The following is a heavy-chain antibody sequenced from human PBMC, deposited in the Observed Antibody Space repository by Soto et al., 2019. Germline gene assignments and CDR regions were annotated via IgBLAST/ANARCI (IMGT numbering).Heavy chain of an antibody. J-gene: IGHJ4*02. CDR3: ARSFMFGGVIGY. CDR2: IYSSGNP. Sequence: WTWIRQPAGKGLEWIGRIYSSGNPNYNPSLKSRVTMSVDTSKNQFSLRLSSVTAADTAVYYCARSFMFGGVIGYWGQGTLVTVSS. V-gene: IGHV4-4*07. D-gene: IGHD3-16*02.